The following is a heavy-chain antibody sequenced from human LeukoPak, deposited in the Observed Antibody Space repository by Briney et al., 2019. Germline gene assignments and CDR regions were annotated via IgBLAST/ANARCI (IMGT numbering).Heavy chain of an antibody. CDR3: AKGAGGFSYYNWFDP. D-gene: IGHD5-18*01. CDR1: GGSISRSSYY. Sequence: SETLSLTCTVSGGSISRSSYYWGWIRQPPGKGLEWIGSIYYSGSTHYNPSLESRVTISVDTSKNQFSLKLASLTAADTAVYYCAKGAGGFSYYNWFDPWGQGTLVTVSS. CDR2: IYYSGST. J-gene: IGHJ5*02. V-gene: IGHV4-39*07.